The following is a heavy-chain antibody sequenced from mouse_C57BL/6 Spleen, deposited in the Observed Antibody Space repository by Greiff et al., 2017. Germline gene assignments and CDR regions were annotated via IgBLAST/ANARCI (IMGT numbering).Heavy chain of an antibody. Sequence: QVQLQQPGAELVMPGASVKLSCKASGYTFTSYWMHWVKQRPGQGLEWIGEIDPSDSYTNYNQKFKGKSTLTVDKSSSTAYMQLSSLTSEDSAVYYCARVDYYGSSGFAYWGQGTLVTVSA. CDR2: IDPSDSYT. J-gene: IGHJ3*01. V-gene: IGHV1-69*01. D-gene: IGHD1-1*01. CDR3: ARVDYYGSSGFAY. CDR1: GYTFTSYW.